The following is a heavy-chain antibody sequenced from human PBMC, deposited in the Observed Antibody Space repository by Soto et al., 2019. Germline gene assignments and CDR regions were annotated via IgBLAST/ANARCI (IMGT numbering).Heavy chain of an antibody. V-gene: IGHV3-48*01. D-gene: IGHD6-13*01. CDR2: ISGGGSAI. CDR3: ATEGSRYYYYMDV. J-gene: IGHJ6*03. Sequence: GGSLRLSCAASGFTLSNYYMVWVRQAPGKGLEWVSSISGGGSAIYYADSVKGRFTSSRDKAKNSLYLQMNSLRAEDTAVYYCATEGSRYYYYMDVWGKGTTVTVSS. CDR1: GFTLSNYY.